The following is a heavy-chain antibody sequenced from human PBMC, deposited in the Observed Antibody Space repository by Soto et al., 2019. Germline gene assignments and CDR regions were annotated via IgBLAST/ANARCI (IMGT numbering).Heavy chain of an antibody. CDR3: AKEVGSTASSMDV. Sequence: GGSLRLSCAASGSTVSIYAMSWVRQAPGKGLEWVSGISSGVSTYYADSVKGRFSISRDNSKNTLYLQMNGLRAEDTAVYYCAKEVGSTASSMDVWGQGTTVTVSS. D-gene: IGHD3-22*01. CDR2: ISSGVST. V-gene: IGHV3-23*01. CDR1: GSTVSIYA. J-gene: IGHJ6*02.